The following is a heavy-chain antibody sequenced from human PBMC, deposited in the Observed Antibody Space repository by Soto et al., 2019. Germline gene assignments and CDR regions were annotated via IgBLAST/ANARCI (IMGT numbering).Heavy chain of an antibody. CDR3: ARIPVTIFGVAQDNWFDP. D-gene: IGHD3-3*01. CDR2: ISAYNGNT. J-gene: IGHJ5*02. Sequence: ASVKVSCKASGYTFTSYGISWVRQAPGQGLEWMGWISAYNGNTNYAQKLQGRVTITTDTSTSTAYMELRSLRSDDTAVYYCARIPVTIFGVAQDNWFDPWGQGTLVTVS. V-gene: IGHV1-18*04. CDR1: GYTFTSYG.